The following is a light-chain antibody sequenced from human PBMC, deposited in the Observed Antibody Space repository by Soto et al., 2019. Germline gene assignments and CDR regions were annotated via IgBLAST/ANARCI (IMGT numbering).Light chain of an antibody. CDR3: SSYTSRTTFVI. J-gene: IGLJ2*01. Sequence: QSVLTQPASVSGSPGQSITISCTGTSSDIGGYNYVSWYQHHPGKAPKLMIYEVSNRPSGVSNRFSGSKSGNKASLPISGLQAEDEADYHCSSYTSRTTFVIFGGGTKLTVL. V-gene: IGLV2-14*01. CDR2: EVS. CDR1: SSDIGGYNY.